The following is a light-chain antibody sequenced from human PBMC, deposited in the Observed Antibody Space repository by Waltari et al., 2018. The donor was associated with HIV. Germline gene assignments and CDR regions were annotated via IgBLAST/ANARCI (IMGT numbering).Light chain of an antibody. CDR1: QSILYSSKTENF. CDR3: QQYYTTPPT. V-gene: IGKV4-1*01. J-gene: IGKJ1*01. Sequence: DIVMTQSPHSLAVSLGERTTINCKSSQSILYSSKTENFLDWYQQKPGQTPKLLMYWASTRGSGVPDRFSGSGSGTDCTLTISSLQSEDVAVYFCQQYYTTPPTFGQGTRVEI. CDR2: WAS.